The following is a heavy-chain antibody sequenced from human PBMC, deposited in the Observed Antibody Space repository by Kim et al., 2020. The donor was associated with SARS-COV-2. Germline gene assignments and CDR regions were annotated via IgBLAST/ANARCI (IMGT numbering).Heavy chain of an antibody. D-gene: IGHD1-26*01. V-gene: IGHV4-39*07. J-gene: IGHJ4*02. CDR3: ARGQGGSYGY. CDR2: ST. Sequence: STYYNPSLKSRVTISVDTSKNQFSLKLSSVTAADTAVYYCARGQGGSYGYWGQGTLVTVSS.